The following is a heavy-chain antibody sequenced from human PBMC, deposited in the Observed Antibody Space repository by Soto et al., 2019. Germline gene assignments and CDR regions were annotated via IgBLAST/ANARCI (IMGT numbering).Heavy chain of an antibody. CDR2: ISYDGSNK. J-gene: IGHJ6*02. Sequence: PGGSLRLSCAASGFTFSSYAMHWVRQAPGKGLEWVAVISYDGSNKYYADSVKGRSTISRDNSKNTLYLQMNSLRAEDTAVYYCARGRXGYNDNYYYYGMDVWGQGTTVTVSS. CDR1: GFTFSSYA. V-gene: IGHV3-30-3*01. CDR3: ARGRXGYNDNYYYYGMDV. D-gene: IGHD3-22*01.